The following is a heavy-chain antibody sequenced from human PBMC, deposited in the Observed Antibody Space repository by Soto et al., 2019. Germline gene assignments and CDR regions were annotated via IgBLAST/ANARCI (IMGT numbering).Heavy chain of an antibody. CDR2: IYSGGST. J-gene: IGHJ3*02. Sequence: GGSLRLSCAASGFTVSSNYMSWVRQAPGKGLEWVSVIYSGGSTYYADSVKGRFTISRHNSKNTLYLQMNSLRAEDTAVYYCASVDNLCGGSCPHAFDIWGQGTMVTVSS. V-gene: IGHV3-53*04. CDR3: ASVDNLCGGSCPHAFDI. D-gene: IGHD2-15*01. CDR1: GFTVSSNY.